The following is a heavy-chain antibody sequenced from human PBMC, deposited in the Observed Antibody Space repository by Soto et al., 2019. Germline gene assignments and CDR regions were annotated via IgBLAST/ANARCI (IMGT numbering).Heavy chain of an antibody. CDR1: GGTFSSYA. CDR3: ARVTSMVRVVIGNWFDP. D-gene: IGHD3-10*01. Sequence: QVPLVQSGAEVKKPGSSVTVSCKASGGTFSSYAIHWVRQAPGQGLEWMGGIIPMYGPAKYAQRFQGRVTITADESTTTVYMELTSLTSQDTAVYYCARVTSMVRVVIGNWFDPWGHGTLVTVSS. V-gene: IGHV1-69*01. J-gene: IGHJ5*02. CDR2: IIPMYGPA.